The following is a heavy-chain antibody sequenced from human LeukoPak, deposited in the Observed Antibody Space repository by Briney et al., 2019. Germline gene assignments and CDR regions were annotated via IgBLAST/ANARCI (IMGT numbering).Heavy chain of an antibody. D-gene: IGHD3-3*01. CDR2: IRSKAYGGTT. V-gene: IGHV3-49*03. J-gene: IGHJ4*02. CDR3: TTDPLFGVPLGGY. CDR1: GFTFGDYA. Sequence: PGRSLRLSCTASGFTFGDYAMSWFRQAPGKGLEWVGFIRSKAYGGTTEYAASVKGRFTISRDDSKNTLYLQMNSLKTEDTAVYYCTTDPLFGVPLGGYWGQGTLVTVSS.